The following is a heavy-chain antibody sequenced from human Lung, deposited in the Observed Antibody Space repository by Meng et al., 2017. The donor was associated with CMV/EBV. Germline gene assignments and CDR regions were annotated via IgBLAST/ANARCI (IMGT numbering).Heavy chain of an antibody. V-gene: IGHV3-48*03. J-gene: IGHJ1*01. D-gene: IGHD4-17*01. CDR1: GFTFSSYE. Sequence: GGSLRLSCAASGFTFSSYEMNWVRQAPGKGLEWVSYISSSGSTMYYADSVKGRFTISRDNAKNSLYLQMNSLRAEDTAVYYCARDGRGSRATRYVDYCADWG. CDR3: ARDGRGSRATRYVDYCAD. CDR2: ISSSGSTM.